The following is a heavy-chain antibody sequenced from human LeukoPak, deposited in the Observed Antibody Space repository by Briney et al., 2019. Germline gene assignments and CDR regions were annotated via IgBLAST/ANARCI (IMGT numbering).Heavy chain of an antibody. V-gene: IGHV3-23*01. Sequence: GGSLRLSCAASGFTFSSYAMSWVRQAPGKGLEWVSAISNSGDSTFYADSVKGRFTISRDNFQNTLYVQMNSLRAEDTAVYYCAKDQGYSSAWYSRDGFDMWGQGTMVTVSS. CDR1: GFTFSSYA. J-gene: IGHJ3*02. D-gene: IGHD6-19*01. CDR3: AKDQGYSSAWYSRDGFDM. CDR2: ISNSGDST.